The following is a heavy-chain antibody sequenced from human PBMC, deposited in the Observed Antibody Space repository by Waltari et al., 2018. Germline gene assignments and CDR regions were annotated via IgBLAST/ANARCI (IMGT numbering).Heavy chain of an antibody. CDR2: VSGRNANT. V-gene: IGHV1-18*04. CDR1: NYNFTNYG. D-gene: IGHD1-1*01. CDR3: ARVATTGSTPAFDS. J-gene: IGHJ5*01. Sequence: QVRMVQSGPEVTKPGASVTISCKASNYNFTNYGLSWVRLAHGRGLGWLGWVSGRNANTRLAQSVQSRVTLTTKTAAATSYMKLTALRSDDTAVYYCARVATTGSTPAFDSWGQGTQVTVSS.